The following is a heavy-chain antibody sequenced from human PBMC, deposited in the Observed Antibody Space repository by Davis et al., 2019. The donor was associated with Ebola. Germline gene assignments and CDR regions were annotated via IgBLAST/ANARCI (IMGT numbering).Heavy chain of an antibody. Sequence: PGGSLRLSCAASGFTFSSYGMHWVRQAPGKGLEWVSAISGSGGSTYYADSVKGRFTISRDNFKNTLYLQMNSLRAEDTAVYYCARDKVGATTDAFDLWGQGTMVTVSS. CDR3: ARDKVGATTDAFDL. CDR1: GFTFSSYG. D-gene: IGHD1-26*01. J-gene: IGHJ3*01. V-gene: IGHV3-23*01. CDR2: ISGSGGST.